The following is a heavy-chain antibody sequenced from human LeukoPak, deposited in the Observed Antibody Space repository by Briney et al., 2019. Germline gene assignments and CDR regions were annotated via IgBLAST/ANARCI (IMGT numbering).Heavy chain of an antibody. V-gene: IGHV4-39*01. CDR2: IYYSGST. J-gene: IGHJ4*02. Sequence: SETPSLTCTVSGGSISSYYWGWIRQPPGKGLEWIGSIYYSGSTYYNPSLKSQVTISVDTSKNQFSLKLSSVTAADTAVYYCARLFLEWLYYFDYWGQGTLVTVSS. CDR1: GGSISSYY. CDR3: ARLFLEWLYYFDY. D-gene: IGHD3-3*01.